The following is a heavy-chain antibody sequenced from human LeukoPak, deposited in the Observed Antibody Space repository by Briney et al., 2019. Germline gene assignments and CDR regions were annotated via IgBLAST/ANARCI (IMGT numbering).Heavy chain of an antibody. D-gene: IGHD3-22*01. CDR1: GGSISSGSYC. CDR3: ARSHSSGYNWFDP. J-gene: IGHJ5*02. V-gene: IGHV4-61*02. Sequence: SETLSLTCTVSGGSISSGSYCWSWIRQPAGKGLEWIGRIHSSGSTNYNPSLKSRVTISLETSKNQFSLKLNSVTAADTAVYYCARSHSSGYNWFDPWGQGTLVTVSS. CDR2: IHSSGST.